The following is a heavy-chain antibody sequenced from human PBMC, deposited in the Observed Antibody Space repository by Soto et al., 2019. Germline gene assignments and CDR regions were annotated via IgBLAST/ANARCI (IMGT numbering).Heavy chain of an antibody. CDR2: INHVGGT. Sequence: PSETLSLTCAVYGGFLSESYWTWIRQPPGKGLEWIGEINHVGGTNYNPSLKSRVTMSVDTSQNQFSLRLISVTAADTAMYFCATGAGWLRLDSRVWGQGTLVTVSS. V-gene: IGHV4-34*01. D-gene: IGHD5-12*01. J-gene: IGHJ4*02. CDR1: GGFLSESY. CDR3: ATGAGWLRLDSRV.